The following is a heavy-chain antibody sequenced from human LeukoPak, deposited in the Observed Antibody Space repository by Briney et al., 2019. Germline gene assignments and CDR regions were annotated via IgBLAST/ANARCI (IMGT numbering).Heavy chain of an antibody. CDR2: IYYSGST. Sequence: KPSETLSLTCTVSGGSISSSSYYWGWIRQPPGKGLEWIGSIYYSGSTYYNPSLKSRVTISVDTSKNQFPLKLSSVTAADTAVYYCARRSEMDVWGKGTTVTVSS. V-gene: IGHV4-39*01. CDR3: ARRSEMDV. J-gene: IGHJ6*04. CDR1: GGSISSSSYY.